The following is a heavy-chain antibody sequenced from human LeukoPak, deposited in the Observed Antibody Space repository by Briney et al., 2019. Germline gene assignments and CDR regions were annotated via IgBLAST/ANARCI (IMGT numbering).Heavy chain of an antibody. CDR3: CSATSMTTVTTDY. CDR2: ISYDGSNT. V-gene: IGHV3-30*03. CDR1: EFTFGDYG. Sequence: GGSLRLSCAASEFTFGDYGMHWVRQTPAKGLEWLAVISYDGSNTYYADSVKGRFSISRDNSKNTVYLVLNDLRTEDSAIYYCCSATSMTTVTTDYWGQGTLVSVSS. J-gene: IGHJ4*02. D-gene: IGHD4-11*01.